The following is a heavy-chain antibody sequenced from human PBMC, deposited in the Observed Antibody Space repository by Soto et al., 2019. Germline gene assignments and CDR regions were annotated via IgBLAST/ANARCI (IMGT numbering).Heavy chain of an antibody. J-gene: IGHJ3*02. CDR1: GFTFSSYA. Sequence: LSLTCAASGFTFSSYAMHWVRQAPGKGLEYVSAISSNGGSTYYANSVKGRFTISRDNSKNTRYLQMGSLGAEDMAVYYCARESRGAVAGNRPAFDIWGQGTMVTVSS. D-gene: IGHD6-19*01. CDR2: ISSNGGST. CDR3: ARESRGAVAGNRPAFDI. V-gene: IGHV3-64*01.